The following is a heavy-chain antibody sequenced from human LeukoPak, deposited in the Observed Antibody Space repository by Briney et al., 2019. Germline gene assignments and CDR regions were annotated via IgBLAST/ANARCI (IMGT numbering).Heavy chain of an antibody. CDR2: INHSGST. V-gene: IGHV4-34*01. CDR1: GGSFSGYY. CDR3: ARDRAIFGVVNDAFDI. D-gene: IGHD3-3*01. J-gene: IGHJ3*02. Sequence: SETLSLTCAVYGGSFSGYYWSWIRQPPGKGLEWIGEINHSGSTNYNASLKSRVTISVDKSKNQFSLKLSSVTAADTAVYYCARDRAIFGVVNDAFDIWGQGTMVTVSS.